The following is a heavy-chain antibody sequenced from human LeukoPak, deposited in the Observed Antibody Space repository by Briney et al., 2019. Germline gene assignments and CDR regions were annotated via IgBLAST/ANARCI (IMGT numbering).Heavy chain of an antibody. Sequence: GGSLRLSCAASGFTFRSYGMHWVRQAPGKGLEWVAVIWYDGSNTYYADSVKGRFTISRDNSKNTVYLQMNSLRAEDTAVYYCARDYSTYYDILTGSSGWFDPWGQGTLVTVSS. CDR1: GFTFRSYG. CDR3: ARDYSTYYDILTGSSGWFDP. CDR2: IWYDGSNT. D-gene: IGHD3-9*01. J-gene: IGHJ5*02. V-gene: IGHV3-33*01.